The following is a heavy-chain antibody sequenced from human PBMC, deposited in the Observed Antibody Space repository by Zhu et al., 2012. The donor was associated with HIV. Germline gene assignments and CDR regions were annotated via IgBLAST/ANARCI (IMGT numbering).Heavy chain of an antibody. Sequence: QVQLQESGPGLVKPSETLSLTCTVSGGSISSHYWSWIRQPPGKGLEWIGYIYYSGSTNYNPSLKSRVTISVDTSKNQFSLKLSSVTAADTAVYYCARDRPYYYDSSGYFDLWGLAPWSLSPQ. CDR2: IYYSGST. CDR1: GGSISSHY. V-gene: IGHV4-59*11. J-gene: IGHJ2*01. CDR3: ARDRPYYYDSSGYFDL. D-gene: IGHD3-22*01.